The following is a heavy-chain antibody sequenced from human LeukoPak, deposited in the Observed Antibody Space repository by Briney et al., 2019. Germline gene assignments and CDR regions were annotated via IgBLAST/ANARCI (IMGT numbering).Heavy chain of an antibody. V-gene: IGHV3-23*01. J-gene: IGHJ3*02. CDR2: ISGSGGST. CDR3: AKFRVPAAISRAFDI. CDR1: GFTFSSYA. D-gene: IGHD2-2*01. Sequence: GGSLRLSCSASGFTFSSYAMSWVRQAPGKGLEWVSAISGSGGSTYYADSVKGRFTISRDNSKNTLYLQMNILRAEDTAVYYCAKFRVPAAISRAFDIWGQGTMVTVSS.